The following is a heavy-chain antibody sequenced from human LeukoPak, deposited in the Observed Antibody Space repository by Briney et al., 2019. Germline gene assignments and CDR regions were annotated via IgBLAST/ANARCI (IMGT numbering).Heavy chain of an antibody. J-gene: IGHJ3*02. CDR3: ARDYRGATMIVGAFDI. V-gene: IGHV3-23*01. D-gene: IGHD3-22*01. Sequence: GGSLRLSCTASGFTFRTYAMNWVRQAPGKGLEWLSVISGSGNGTYYADSVKGRFISSRDNSKNMVYLQMNSLRAEDTAVYYCARDYRGATMIVGAFDIWGQGTMVTVSS. CDR2: ISGSGNGT. CDR1: GFTFRTYA.